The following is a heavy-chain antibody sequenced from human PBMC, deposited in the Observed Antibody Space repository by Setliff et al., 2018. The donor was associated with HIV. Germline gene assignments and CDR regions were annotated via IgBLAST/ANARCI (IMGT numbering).Heavy chain of an antibody. CDR2: INAGNGNT. V-gene: IGHV1-3*01. CDR1: GYTFTSYA. D-gene: IGHD6-6*01. Sequence: GASVKVSCKASGYTFTSYAMHWVRQAPGQRLEWMGWINAGNGNTKYSQKFQGRVTITRDTSASTAYMELSSLRSEDTAVYYCASQGKYSSSSYAFDIWGQGTMVTVTS. CDR3: ASQGKYSSSSYAFDI. J-gene: IGHJ3*02.